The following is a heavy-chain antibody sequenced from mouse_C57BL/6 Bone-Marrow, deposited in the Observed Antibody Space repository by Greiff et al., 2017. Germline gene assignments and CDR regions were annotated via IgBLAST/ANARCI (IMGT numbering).Heavy chain of an antibody. CDR3: ARGRPTKGYYFDY. J-gene: IGHJ2*01. Sequence: VQLQQSGAELVKPGASVKISCKASGYAFSSYWMNWVKQRPGKGLEWIGQIYPGDGDTNYNGKFKGKATLTADKSSSTAYMQLSSLTSEDSAVYFCARGRPTKGYYFDYWGQGTTLTVSS. CDR2: IYPGDGDT. V-gene: IGHV1-80*01. CDR1: GYAFSSYW. D-gene: IGHD2-14*01.